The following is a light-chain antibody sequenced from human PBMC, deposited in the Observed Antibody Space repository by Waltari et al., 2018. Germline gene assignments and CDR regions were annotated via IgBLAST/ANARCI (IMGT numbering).Light chain of an antibody. V-gene: IGKV3-11*01. Sequence: EIVLTQSPATLSLSPGERATLSRRASQRVSSYLAWYQQKPGQAPRLLIYDASNRATGIPARFSGSGSGTDFTLTISSLEPEDFAVYYCQQRSNWPPGFTFGPGTKVDIK. CDR2: DAS. CDR1: QRVSSY. CDR3: QQRSNWPPGFT. J-gene: IGKJ3*01.